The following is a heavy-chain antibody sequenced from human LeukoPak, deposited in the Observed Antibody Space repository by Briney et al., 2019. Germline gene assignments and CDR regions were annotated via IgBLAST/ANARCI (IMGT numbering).Heavy chain of an antibody. V-gene: IGHV4-59*01. CDR1: GGSISSYY. D-gene: IGHD6-19*01. J-gene: IGHJ4*02. Sequence: SGTLSLTCTVSGGSISSYYWSWIRQPPGKGLEWIGYIYYSGSTNYNPSLKSRVTISVDTSKNQFSLKLSSVTAADTAVYYCARAQKYSSGRSFDYWGQGTLVTVSS. CDR2: IYYSGST. CDR3: ARAQKYSSGRSFDY.